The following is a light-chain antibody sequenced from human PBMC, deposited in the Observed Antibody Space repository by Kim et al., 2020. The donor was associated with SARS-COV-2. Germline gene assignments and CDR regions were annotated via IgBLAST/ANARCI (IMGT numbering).Light chain of an antibody. CDR3: QQRSRWPRT. J-gene: IGKJ2*01. CDR1: HNINIY. V-gene: IGKV3-11*01. Sequence: SFSTGERATLSCGASHNINIYLAWYQQKPGQPPRLLIYDASTRATGVPARFSGSGSGTDFTLTISSLDPEDFAVYFCQQRSRWPRTFGQGTKLEI. CDR2: DAS.